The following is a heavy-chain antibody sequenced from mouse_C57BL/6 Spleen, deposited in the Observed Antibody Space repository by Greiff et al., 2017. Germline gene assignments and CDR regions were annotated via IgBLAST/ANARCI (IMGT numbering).Heavy chain of an antibody. CDR3: TLGYYYGSKESPYWYFDV. V-gene: IGHV6-6*01. Sequence: EVKLQESGGGLVQPGGSMKLSCAASGFTFSDAWMDWVRQSPEKGLEWVAEIRNKANNHATYYAESVKGRFTISRDDYKSSVYLQMNSLRAEDTGIYYCTLGYYYGSKESPYWYFDVWGTGTTVTVSS. CDR1: GFTFSDAW. D-gene: IGHD1-1*01. J-gene: IGHJ1*03. CDR2: IRNKANNHAT.